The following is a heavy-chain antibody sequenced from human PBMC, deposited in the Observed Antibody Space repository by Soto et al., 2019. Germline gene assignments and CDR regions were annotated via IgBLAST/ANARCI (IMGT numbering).Heavy chain of an antibody. CDR1: GYTFTGYY. Sequence: ASVKVSCKASGYTFTGYYMHWVRQAPGQGLEWMGWINPNSGGTNYAQKFQGRVTMTRDTSISTAYMELSRLRSDDTAVYYCARVTHPYYDFWSGYFNRFDPRGKGTRVTVSS. D-gene: IGHD3-3*01. J-gene: IGHJ5*01. CDR3: ARVTHPYYDFWSGYFNRFDP. V-gene: IGHV1-2*02. CDR2: INPNSGGT.